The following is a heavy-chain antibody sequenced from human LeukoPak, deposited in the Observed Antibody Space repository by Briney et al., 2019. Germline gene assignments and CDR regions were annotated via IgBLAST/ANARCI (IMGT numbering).Heavy chain of an antibody. CDR2: ISGSGGST. CDR3: AKAKYDILTGYPDY. V-gene: IGHV3-23*01. CDR1: GFTFSSYG. D-gene: IGHD3-9*01. J-gene: IGHJ4*02. Sequence: GGTLRLSCAASGFTFSSYGMSWVRQAPGKGLEWVSAISGSGGSTYYADSVKGRFTISRDNSKNTLYLQMNSLRAEDTAVYYCAKAKYDILTGYPDYWGQGTLVTVSS.